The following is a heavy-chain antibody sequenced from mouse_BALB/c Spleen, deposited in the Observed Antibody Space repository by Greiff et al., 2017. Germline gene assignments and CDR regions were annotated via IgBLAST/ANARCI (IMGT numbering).Heavy chain of an antibody. J-gene: IGHJ4*01. CDR1: GFTFSSFG. CDR3: ARVAMDY. CDR2: ISSGSSTI. V-gene: IGHV5-17*02. Sequence: EVQGVESGGGLVQPGGSRKLSCAASGFTFSSFGMHWVRQAPEKGLEWVAYISSGSSTIYYADTVKGRFTISRDNPKNTLFLQMTSLRSEDTAMYYCARVAMDYWGQGTSVTVSS.